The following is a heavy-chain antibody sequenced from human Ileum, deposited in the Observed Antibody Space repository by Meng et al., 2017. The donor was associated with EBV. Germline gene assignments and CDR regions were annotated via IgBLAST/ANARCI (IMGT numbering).Heavy chain of an antibody. CDR2: MNPNSANT. J-gene: IGHJ4*02. CDR3: VRGKLTTVITPIDY. D-gene: IGHD4-23*01. Sequence: QVDLLQSGAEVTKPGASVKSSCKASGYTFSSYDINWLRQAPGQGPEWMGWMNPNSANTGFAPKFQGRVTMTRDTSITTAYMELSSLTSEDTAVYYCVRGKLTTVITPIDYWGQGTLVTVSS. CDR1: GYTFSSYD. V-gene: IGHV1-8*01.